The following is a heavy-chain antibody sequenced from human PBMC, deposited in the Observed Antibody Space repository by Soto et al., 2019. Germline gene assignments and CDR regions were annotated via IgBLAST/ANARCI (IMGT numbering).Heavy chain of an antibody. J-gene: IGHJ4*02. Sequence: SETLSLTCTVSGGSISSYYWSWIRQPPGKGLEWLGYIYYSGSTNYNPSLKSRVTISVDTSKNQFSLKLSSVTAADTAVYYCARGAYGSGSYLFDYWGQGTLVTVS. CDR1: GGSISSYY. CDR2: IYYSGST. CDR3: ARGAYGSGSYLFDY. D-gene: IGHD3-10*01. V-gene: IGHV4-59*12.